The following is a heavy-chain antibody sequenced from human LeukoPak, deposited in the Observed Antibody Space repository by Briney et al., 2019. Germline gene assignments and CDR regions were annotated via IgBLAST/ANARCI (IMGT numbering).Heavy chain of an antibody. CDR2: IYTSGST. CDR1: GASVSGSNYY. D-gene: IGHD6-13*01. J-gene: IGHJ6*03. V-gene: IGHV4-61*02. CDR3: ARVVRGSWSYYYYYYMDV. Sequence: SETLSLTCAVSGASVSGSNYYWGWIRQPAGKGLEWIGRIYTSGSTNYNPSLKSRVTISVDTSKNQFSLKLSSVTAADTAVYYCARVVRGSWSYYYYYYMDVWGKGTTVTISS.